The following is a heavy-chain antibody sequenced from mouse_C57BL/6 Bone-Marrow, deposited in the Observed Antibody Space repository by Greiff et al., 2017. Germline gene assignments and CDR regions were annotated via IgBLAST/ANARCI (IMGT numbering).Heavy chain of an antibody. CDR3: ARNDGYYVSYYYAMDY. V-gene: IGHV2-2*01. J-gene: IGHJ4*01. CDR1: GFSLTSYG. D-gene: IGHD2-3*01. Sequence: VHLVESGPGLVQPSQSLSITCTVSGFSLTSYGVHWVRQSPGKGLEWLGVIWSGGSTDYNAAFISRLSISKDNSKSQVFFKMNSLQADDTAIYYCARNDGYYVSYYYAMDYWGQGTSVTVSS. CDR2: IWSGGST.